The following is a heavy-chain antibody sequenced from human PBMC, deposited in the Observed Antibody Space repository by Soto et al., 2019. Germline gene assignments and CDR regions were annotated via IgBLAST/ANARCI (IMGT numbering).Heavy chain of an antibody. CDR1: GFIFSDYD. J-gene: IGHJ6*02. Sequence: EVQLVESGGGLVQPGGSLRLSCAAAGFIFSDYDMNWVRQAPGKGLEWVSYISSSGSTIDYADSVKGRFTISRDNTTNSLYLQMNSLRAEDTAVDYCAREVDIVASFYYYGMDVWGQGTTVTVS. CDR2: ISSSGSTI. D-gene: IGHD5-12*01. CDR3: AREVDIVASFYYYGMDV. V-gene: IGHV3-48*03.